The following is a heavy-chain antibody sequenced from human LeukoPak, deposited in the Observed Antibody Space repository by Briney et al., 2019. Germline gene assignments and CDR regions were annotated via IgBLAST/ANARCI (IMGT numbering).Heavy chain of an antibody. CDR2: IDHNGHT. V-gene: IGHV4-34*01. Sequence: PSETLSLTCAVYGGSFSGHYWNWIRQLPGKGLEWIGEIDHNGHTNYNPSLKSRVTISVETSKNQFSLTLNPLTAADTAVYYCARAGTGDRSAVFDSWGQESLVTVSS. J-gene: IGHJ4*02. CDR3: ARAGTGDRSAVFDS. CDR1: GGSFSGHY. D-gene: IGHD7-27*01.